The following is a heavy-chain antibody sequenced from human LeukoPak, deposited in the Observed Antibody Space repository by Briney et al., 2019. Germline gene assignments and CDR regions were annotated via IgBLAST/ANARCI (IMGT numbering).Heavy chain of an antibody. CDR3: ARDQEGFDY. J-gene: IGHJ4*02. CDR1: GYTFTSNY. Sequence: ASVKVSCKASGYTFTSNYIHWVRQAPGQGLEWMGMIYPRDGSTSYAQKFQGRVTVTRDTSTSTVHVELSGLRSEDTAVYYCARDQEGFDYWGQGALVTVSS. V-gene: IGHV1-46*01. CDR2: IYPRDGST.